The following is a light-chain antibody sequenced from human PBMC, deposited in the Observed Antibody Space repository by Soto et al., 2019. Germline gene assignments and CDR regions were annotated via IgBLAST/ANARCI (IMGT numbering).Light chain of an antibody. CDR1: QTVSSTY. CDR3: QQFGTSPYT. V-gene: IGKV3-20*01. CDR2: GAS. Sequence: EIVLTQSPGTLSLSPGEGATLSCRASQTVSSTYLAWYQQKPGRAPSLLIHGASTRAAGTPDRFSASGSGTHFTLTINRLEPEDFAVYFCQQFGTSPYTFGQGTTVEIK. J-gene: IGKJ2*01.